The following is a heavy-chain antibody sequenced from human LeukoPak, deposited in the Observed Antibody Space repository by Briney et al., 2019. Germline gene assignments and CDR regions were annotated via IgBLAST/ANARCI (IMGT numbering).Heavy chain of an antibody. Sequence: SETLSLTCTVSSGSISTSNYYWGWVRQPPGKALEWIGNIFYSGSTYYSPSLKSRVTISLDTSRNQFSLKLNSVTAADTAVYYCASIVPHRVSPWKFDPWGQGTLVTVSS. V-gene: IGHV4-39*07. CDR2: IFYSGST. J-gene: IGHJ5*02. CDR1: SGSISTSNYY. CDR3: ASIVPHRVSPWKFDP. D-gene: IGHD2-2*01.